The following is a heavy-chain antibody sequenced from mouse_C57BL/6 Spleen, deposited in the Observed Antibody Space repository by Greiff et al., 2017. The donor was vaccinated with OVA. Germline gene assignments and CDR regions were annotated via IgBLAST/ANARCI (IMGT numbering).Heavy chain of an antibody. CDR2: INPSSGYT. Sequence: QVQLQQSGAELAKPGASVKLSCKASGYTFTSYWMHWVKQRPGQGLEWIGYINPSSGYTQYHQKFKDKATLTADKSSSTAYMQRSSLTYEDSAVYYCARSVTTVVAYYFDYWGQGTTLTVSS. D-gene: IGHD1-1*01. J-gene: IGHJ2*01. CDR3: ARSVTTVVAYYFDY. CDR1: GYTFTSYW. V-gene: IGHV1-7*01.